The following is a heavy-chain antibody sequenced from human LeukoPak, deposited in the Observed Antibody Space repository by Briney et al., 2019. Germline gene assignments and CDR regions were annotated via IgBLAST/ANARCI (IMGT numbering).Heavy chain of an antibody. CDR2: IYTSGST. Sequence: SQTLSLTCTVSGGSISSGSYYWSWIRQPAGKGLEWIGRIYTSGSTNYNPSLKSRVTISVDTSKNQFSLKLSSVTAADTAVYYCARHPIAVAGTGFDYWGQGTLVTVSS. CDR3: ARHPIAVAGTGFDY. D-gene: IGHD6-19*01. CDR1: GGSISSGSYY. J-gene: IGHJ4*02. V-gene: IGHV4-61*02.